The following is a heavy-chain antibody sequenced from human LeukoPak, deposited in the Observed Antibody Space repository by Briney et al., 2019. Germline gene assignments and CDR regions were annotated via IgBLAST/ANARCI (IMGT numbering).Heavy chain of an antibody. CDR1: GGSISSSSYY. CDR3: ARGDGTYYYFYGMDV. CDR2: IYYSGST. V-gene: IGHV4-39*01. D-gene: IGHD2-21*01. Sequence: PSETLSLTCTVSGGSISSSSYYWGWIRQPPGEGLEWIGSIYYSGSTYYNPSLKSRVTISVDTSKNQFSLKLSSVTAADTAVYSCARGDGTYYYFYGMDVWGQGTTVTVSS. J-gene: IGHJ6*02.